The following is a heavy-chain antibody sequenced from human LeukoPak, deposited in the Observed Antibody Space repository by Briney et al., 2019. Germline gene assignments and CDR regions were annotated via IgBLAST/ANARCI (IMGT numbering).Heavy chain of an antibody. CDR3: ASALPHYYDSSGNDAFDI. CDR2: IYYSGST. D-gene: IGHD3-22*01. Sequence: SETLSLTCTVSGGSISSSSYYWGWIRQPPGKGLEWIGSIYYSGSTYYNPSLKSRVTISVDTSKNQFSLKLSSVTAADTAVHYCASALPHYYDSSGNDAFDIWGQGTMVTVSS. J-gene: IGHJ3*02. V-gene: IGHV4-39*01. CDR1: GGSISSSSYY.